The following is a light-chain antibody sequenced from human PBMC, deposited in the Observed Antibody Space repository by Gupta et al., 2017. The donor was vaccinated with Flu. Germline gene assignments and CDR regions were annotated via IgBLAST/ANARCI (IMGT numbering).Light chain of an antibody. J-gene: IGKJ3*01. Sequence: ILMNPPPLSLPVTPGAPASSSCRSSQSLLDRVDGNTYLDWYQQKPGQSPQLLIYMVSSRASGVPDRFSGSGSGTDFTLTISSVEAEDVAIYYCQQRCEYPCTFGPGTKVEIK. CDR2: MVS. CDR1: QSLLDRVDGNTY. CDR3: QQRCEYPCT. V-gene: IGKV2-40*01.